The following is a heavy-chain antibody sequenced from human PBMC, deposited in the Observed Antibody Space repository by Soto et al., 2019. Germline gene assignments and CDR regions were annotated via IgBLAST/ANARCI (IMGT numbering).Heavy chain of an antibody. CDR3: ARGSRSTIFGVVTRYYSYYGMDV. Sequence: QVQLQQWGAGLLKPSETLSLTCAVYGGSFSGYYWSWIRQPPGKGLEWIGEINHSGSTNYNPSLKSRVTISVDTSKNQFSLKLSSVTAADTAVYYCARGSRSTIFGVVTRYYSYYGMDVWGQGTTVTVSS. V-gene: IGHV4-34*01. CDR2: INHSGST. J-gene: IGHJ6*02. D-gene: IGHD3-3*01. CDR1: GGSFSGYY.